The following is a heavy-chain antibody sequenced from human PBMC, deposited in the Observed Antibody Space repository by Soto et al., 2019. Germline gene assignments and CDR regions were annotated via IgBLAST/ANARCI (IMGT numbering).Heavy chain of an antibody. V-gene: IGHV3-21*01. CDR3: ARESEDLTSNFDY. Sequence: LRLSCAAPGFTFTRYSMNWVRQAPGKGLEWVSSISSTTNYIYYADSMKGRFTVSRDNAKNSVYLEMNSLSAEDTAVYYCARESEDLTSNFDYWGQGTLVTVSS. CDR2: ISSTTNYI. CDR1: GFTFTRYS. J-gene: IGHJ4*02.